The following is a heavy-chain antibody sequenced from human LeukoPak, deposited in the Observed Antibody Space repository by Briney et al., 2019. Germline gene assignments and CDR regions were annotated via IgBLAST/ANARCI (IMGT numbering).Heavy chain of an antibody. CDR3: ASKTYSIGYYYYYGMDV. D-gene: IGHD4-11*01. V-gene: IGHV4-39*01. Sequence: PSETLSLTCTVSGGSISSSSYYWGWIRQPPGKGLEWIGSIYYSGSTYYNPSLKSRVTISVDTSKNQFSLKLSSVTAADTAVYYCASKTYSIGYYYYYGMDVWGQGTTVTVSS. CDR1: GGSISSSSYY. CDR2: IYYSGST. J-gene: IGHJ6*02.